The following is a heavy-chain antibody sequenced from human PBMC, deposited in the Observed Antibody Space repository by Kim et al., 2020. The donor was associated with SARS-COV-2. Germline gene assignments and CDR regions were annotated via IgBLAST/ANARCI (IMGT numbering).Heavy chain of an antibody. J-gene: IGHJ3*02. V-gene: IGHV3-11*06. D-gene: IGHD3-10*01. Sequence: GGSLRLSCAASGFTFSDYYMSWIRQAPGKGLEWVSYISSSSSYTNYADSVKGRFTISRDNAKNSLYLQMNSLRAEDTAVYYCAREGLLSSVLVGGAFDIWGQGTMVTVSS. CDR1: GFTFSDYY. CDR2: ISSSSSYT. CDR3: AREGLLSSVLVGGAFDI.